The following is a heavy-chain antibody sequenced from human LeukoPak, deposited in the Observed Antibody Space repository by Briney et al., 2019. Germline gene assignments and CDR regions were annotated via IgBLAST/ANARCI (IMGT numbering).Heavy chain of an antibody. D-gene: IGHD6-13*01. V-gene: IGHV3-15*07. Sequence: GGSLRLSCAASGFTFSNAWMNWVRQAPGKGLEWVGRIKSKTDGGTTDYAAPVKGRFTISRDDSKNTLYLQMNSLRAEDTAVYYCARGGAAAAGTETDFDYWGQGTLVTVSS. J-gene: IGHJ4*02. CDR2: IKSKTDGGTT. CDR3: ARGGAAAAGTETDFDY. CDR1: GFTFSNAW.